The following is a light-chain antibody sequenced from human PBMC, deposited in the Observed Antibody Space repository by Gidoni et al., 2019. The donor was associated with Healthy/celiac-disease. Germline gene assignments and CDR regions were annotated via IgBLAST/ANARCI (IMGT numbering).Light chain of an antibody. V-gene: IGLV1-47*01. CDR3: AAWDDSLSAHVV. Sequence: QSVLTQPPSASGTPGQRVTTSCSGSSSNIGSNYVYWYQQLPGTAPKLLIYRNNQRPSGVPDRLPGSKSGTSASLAISGLRSEDEADYYCAAWDDSLSAHVVFGGGTKLTVL. CDR1: SSNIGSNY. J-gene: IGLJ2*01. CDR2: RNN.